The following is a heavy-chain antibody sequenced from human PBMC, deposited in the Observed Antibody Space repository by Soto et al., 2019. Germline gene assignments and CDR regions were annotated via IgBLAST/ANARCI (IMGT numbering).Heavy chain of an antibody. J-gene: IGHJ6*02. CDR3: AGEPKGGAYDMDV. V-gene: IGHV3-64*04. Sequence: PGGSLRLSCSASGFTFSSYAMHWVRQAPGKGLEYVSAISSNGGSTYYADSVKGRFTISRDNSKNTLYLQMHSLRAEDTAVYYCAGEPKGGAYDMDVWGQGTTVTVSS. CDR2: ISSNGGST. D-gene: IGHD3-16*01. CDR1: GFTFSSYA.